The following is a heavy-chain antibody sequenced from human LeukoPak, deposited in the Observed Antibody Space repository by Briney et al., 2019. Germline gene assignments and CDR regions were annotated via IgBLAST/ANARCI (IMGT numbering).Heavy chain of an antibody. J-gene: IGHJ4*02. CDR1: GGSISRAGYY. D-gene: IGHD6-19*01. CDR3: AREHTSGYIDC. CDR2: IYYSGST. V-gene: IGHV4-31*03. Sequence: SQTLSLTCTVSGGSISRAGYYWSWIRQHPGKGLEWIGYIYYSGSTYYNPSLKSRVTISVDTSKNQFSLKLSSVTAADTAVYYCAREHTSGYIDCWGQGTLVTVSS.